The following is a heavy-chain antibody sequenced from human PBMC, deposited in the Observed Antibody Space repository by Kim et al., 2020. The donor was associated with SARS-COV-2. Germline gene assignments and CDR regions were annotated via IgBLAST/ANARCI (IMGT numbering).Heavy chain of an antibody. V-gene: IGHV3-13*01. J-gene: IGHJ6*02. Sequence: YPGSVKGRFTISRENAKNSLYLQMNSLRAGDTAVYYCARSGYYSQGGMDVWGQGTTVTVSS. D-gene: IGHD3-22*01. CDR3: ARSGYYSQGGMDV.